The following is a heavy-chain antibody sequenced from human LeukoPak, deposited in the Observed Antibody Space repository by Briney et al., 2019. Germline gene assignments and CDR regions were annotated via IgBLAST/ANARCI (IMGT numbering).Heavy chain of an antibody. V-gene: IGHV3-23*01. CDR2: IGESGETT. J-gene: IGHJ4*02. Sequence: GGSLRLSCAASGFTFSSYGMTWVRQAPGKGLEWVSCIGESGETTYYADSVKGRFTISRDNSKNTLYLQMISLRAEDTAVYYCAKSGYNRFDYWGQGTLVTVSS. CDR3: AKSGYNRFDY. CDR1: GFTFSSYG. D-gene: IGHD5-24*01.